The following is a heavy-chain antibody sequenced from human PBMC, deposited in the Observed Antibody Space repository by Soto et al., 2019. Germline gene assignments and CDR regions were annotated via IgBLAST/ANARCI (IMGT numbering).Heavy chain of an antibody. CDR1: GYTFTTYD. Sequence: ASVKVSCKASGYTFTTYDISWVRQAPGQGLEWMGRISTYNGNTNYPQSLQGRLTMTTDTSTTTAYMELSSLRSEDTAVYYCAKRSSSWCFEYWGQGTLVTVSS. CDR2: ISTYNGNT. V-gene: IGHV1-18*01. CDR3: AKRSSSWCFEY. J-gene: IGHJ4*02. D-gene: IGHD6-13*01.